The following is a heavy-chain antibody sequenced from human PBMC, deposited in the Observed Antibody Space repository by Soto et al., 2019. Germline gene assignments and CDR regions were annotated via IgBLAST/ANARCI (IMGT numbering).Heavy chain of an antibody. CDR2: IQHTGGT. J-gene: IGHJ4*02. CDR3: ARADMTGHHPFEN. CDR1: SASISSNHW. V-gene: IGHV4-4*02. D-gene: IGHD3-9*01. Sequence: QVQVRESGPGLVKPSGTLSLTCPVSSASISSNHWWSWIRQPPGKGLEWIGEIQHTGGTNDNPSFKSRVTLSLDKLKKQYSRKLTSVTAADTAIYYCARADMTGHHPFENWGQGILVTVSS.